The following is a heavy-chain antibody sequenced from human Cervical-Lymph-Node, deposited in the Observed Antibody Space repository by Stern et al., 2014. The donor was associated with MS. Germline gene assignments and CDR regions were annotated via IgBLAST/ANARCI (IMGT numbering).Heavy chain of an antibody. J-gene: IGHJ5*01. V-gene: IGHV3-21*01. Sequence: EVQLVESGGGLVKPGGSLRLSCAASGFTFSSYSMNWVRQAPGKGLEWVSSISSSSSYIYYADSVKGRFTISRDNAKNSLYLQMNSLRAEDTAVYYCARDLIGRDYGSNSGWFDSWGQGTLVTVSS. D-gene: IGHD4-23*01. CDR1: GFTFSSYS. CDR2: ISSSSSYI. CDR3: ARDLIGRDYGSNSGWFDS.